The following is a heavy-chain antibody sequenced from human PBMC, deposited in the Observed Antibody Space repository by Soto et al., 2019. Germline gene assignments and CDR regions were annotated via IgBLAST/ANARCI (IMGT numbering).Heavy chain of an antibody. CDR3: ARSVPVAAFDM. Sequence: GGSLRLSCAASGFTFSSYSMTWVRQAPGKGLEWVSSIDSSSSHIFYADSVKGRFTISRDNAQNSLYLQMNSLRAEDTAVYYCARSVPVAAFDMWGQGTMVTVSS. CDR2: IDSSSSHI. J-gene: IGHJ3*02. D-gene: IGHD3-10*01. CDR1: GFTFSSYS. V-gene: IGHV3-21*01.